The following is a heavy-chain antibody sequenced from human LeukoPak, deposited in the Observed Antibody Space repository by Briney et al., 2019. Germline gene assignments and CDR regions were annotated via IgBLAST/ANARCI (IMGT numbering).Heavy chain of an antibody. CDR2: MNPNSGNT. J-gene: IGHJ4*02. CDR3: ARGARIAAAGIFFY. D-gene: IGHD6-13*01. Sequence: ASVKVSCKASGYTFTSYDINWVRQATGQGLEWMGWMNPNSGNTGYAQKFQGRVTITRNTSISTAYMELSSLRSEDTAVYYCARGARIAAAGIFFYWGQGTLVTVSS. CDR1: GYTFTSYD. V-gene: IGHV1-8*01.